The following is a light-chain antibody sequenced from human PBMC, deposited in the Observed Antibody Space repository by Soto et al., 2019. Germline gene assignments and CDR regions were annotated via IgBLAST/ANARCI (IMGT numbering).Light chain of an antibody. Sequence: EIVMTQAPATLSVSPGERATLSCRASQSVKSSLAWYQHKPGHVPRLLLYGASTRAAGVPVRFSGSGSGTGFTLTIRSLQAEDVAVYYCHHYTQWTPFTFGPGTKGDL. J-gene: IGKJ3*01. CDR1: QSVKSS. CDR3: HHYTQWTPFT. CDR2: GAS. V-gene: IGKV3-15*01.